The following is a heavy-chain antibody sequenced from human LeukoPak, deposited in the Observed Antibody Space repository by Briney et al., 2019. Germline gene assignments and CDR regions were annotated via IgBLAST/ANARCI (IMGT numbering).Heavy chain of an antibody. CDR2: MSYDGSNK. CDR1: GFTFSSYG. V-gene: IGHV3-30*18. Sequence: PGRSLRLSCAASGFTFSSYGMHWVRQAPGKGLEWVAVMSYDGSNKYYADSVKGRFTISRDNSKNTLYLQMNSLRAADTAVYYCAKEGDYYGSGSYYYQDYWGQGTLVTVSS. CDR3: AKEGDYYGSGSYYYQDY. D-gene: IGHD3-10*01. J-gene: IGHJ4*02.